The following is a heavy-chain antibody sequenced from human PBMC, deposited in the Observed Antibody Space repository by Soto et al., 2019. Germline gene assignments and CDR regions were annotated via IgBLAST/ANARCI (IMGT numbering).Heavy chain of an antibody. CDR3: ARRVTYSIGWDY. V-gene: IGHV5-51*01. Sequence: SGYMFTNYWIGWVRQMPGKGLEWMGIIHGVDSNTRYSPSFDGQVTISTDKSINTAYLQWSSLKASDTAMYYCARRVTYSIGWDYWGQGTMVTVPS. CDR2: IHGVDSNT. CDR1: GYMFTNYW. J-gene: IGHJ4*02. D-gene: IGHD6-19*01.